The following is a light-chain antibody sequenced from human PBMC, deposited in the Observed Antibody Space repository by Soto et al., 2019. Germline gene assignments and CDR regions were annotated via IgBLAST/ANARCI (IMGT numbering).Light chain of an antibody. CDR3: PQYYKWPQP. Sequence: MTQSLAAVSVSTGERATLSCRASQNIRNNVAWYQQKPGQAPSLLIHGASTRATGFPARFSGSGSGADFTLTISSLQSEDFAVYYCPQYYKWPQPFG. J-gene: IGKJ2*01. CDR1: QNIRNN. V-gene: IGKV3-15*01. CDR2: GAS.